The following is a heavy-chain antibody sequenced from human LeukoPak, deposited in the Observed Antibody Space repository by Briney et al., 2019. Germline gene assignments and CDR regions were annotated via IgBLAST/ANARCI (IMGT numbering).Heavy chain of an antibody. D-gene: IGHD6-13*01. J-gene: IGHJ4*02. CDR2: TYYRSKWYN. CDR3: ARGRSWPLDY. CDR1: GDSVSSSSAA. V-gene: IGHV6-1*01. Sequence: PSQTLSLTYAISGDSVSSSSAAWSWVRQPPSRGVEWLGRTYYRSKWYNDHAVSVKSRITFNAGTSKNQFSLQLTSVTPEDTAVYYCARGRSWPLDYWGQGTLVTVSS.